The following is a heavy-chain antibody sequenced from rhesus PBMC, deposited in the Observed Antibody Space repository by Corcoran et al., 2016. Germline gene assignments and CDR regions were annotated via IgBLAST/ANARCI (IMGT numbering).Heavy chain of an antibody. V-gene: IGHV1-156*01. Sequence: EVQLVQSGAEVKKPGASVKVSCKVSGYTFTELSMHWVRQAPGKGLEWMGGVDPLYGEIIHAEKFQGNGTMTEDTSTDTAYMELSSMGSEDTAVYYCARVRYSYSFDYWGQGVLVTVSS. D-gene: IGHD5-12*01. CDR3: ARVRYSYSFDY. J-gene: IGHJ4*01. CDR2: VDPLYGEI. CDR1: GYTFTELS.